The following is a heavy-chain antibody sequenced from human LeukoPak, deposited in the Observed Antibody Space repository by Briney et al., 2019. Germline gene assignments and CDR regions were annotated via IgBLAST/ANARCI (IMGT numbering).Heavy chain of an antibody. D-gene: IGHD2-15*01. CDR3: TRAGRYCSGGSCYSFY. Sequence: GGSLRLSCAASGFPFSDTWMSWFRQAPGEGLEWVGFISSKAHGGTTEYAASVKGRFTISRDDSKSIAYLQMDSLKTEDTAVYYCTRAGRYCSGGSCYSFYWSQGTLVTVSS. CDR2: ISSKAHGGTT. CDR1: GFPFSDTW. V-gene: IGHV3-49*03. J-gene: IGHJ4*02.